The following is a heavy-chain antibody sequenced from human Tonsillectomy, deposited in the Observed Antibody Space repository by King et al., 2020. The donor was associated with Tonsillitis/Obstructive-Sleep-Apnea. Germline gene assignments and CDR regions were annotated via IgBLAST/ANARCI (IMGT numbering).Heavy chain of an antibody. CDR2: INPSDGIT. J-gene: IGHJ4*02. V-gene: IGHV1-46*01. CDR3: ARDDKDDRYFDY. CDR1: GYTFTRYY. Sequence: VQLVESGAEVKKPGASVRVSCKAYGYTFTRYYIHWVRQAPGQGLEWMGIINPSDGITTYSQKFQGRVTMTRGTSTNTVHMELSSLRSEDTAVYYCARDDKDDRYFDYWGQGTLVTVSS. D-gene: IGHD2-15*01.